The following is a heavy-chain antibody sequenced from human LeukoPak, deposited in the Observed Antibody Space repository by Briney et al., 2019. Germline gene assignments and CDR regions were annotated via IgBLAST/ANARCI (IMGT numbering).Heavy chain of an antibody. CDR3: ARAGDYDFWSGPNWFDP. D-gene: IGHD3-3*01. V-gene: IGHV4-31*03. J-gene: IGHJ5*02. CDR2: IYYSGST. Sequence: SETLSLTCTVSGGSISSGGYYWSWIRQHPGKGLEWIGYIYYSGSTYYNPSLKSRVTISVDTSKNQFSLKLSSVTAADTAVCYCARAGDYDFWSGPNWFDPWGQGTLVTVSS. CDR1: GGSISSGGYY.